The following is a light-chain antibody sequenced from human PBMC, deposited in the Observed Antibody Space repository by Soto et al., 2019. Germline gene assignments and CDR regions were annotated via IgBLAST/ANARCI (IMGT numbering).Light chain of an antibody. Sequence: DIQMTQSPSSLSASVGDTVTITCRASQGITNQLGWYQQKPGKAPKRLIYGASSLQSGVPSRFSGSGSGTDFTLTIRSLQPEDLATYYCLQHHSYPWTFGQGNKVDIK. CDR1: QGITNQ. CDR2: GAS. CDR3: LQHHSYPWT. V-gene: IGKV1-17*01. J-gene: IGKJ1*01.